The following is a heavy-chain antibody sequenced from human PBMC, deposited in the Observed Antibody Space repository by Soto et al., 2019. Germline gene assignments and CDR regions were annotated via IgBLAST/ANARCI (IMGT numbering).Heavy chain of an antibody. CDR2: FDPEDGET. V-gene: IGHV1-24*01. Sequence: ASVKVSCKVSGYTLTELSMHWVRQAPGKGLEWMGGFDPEDGETIYAQKFQGRVTMTEDTSTDTAYMELSSLRSEDTAVYYCATDPRIAAAGISYFDYWGQGTLVTVSS. CDR1: GYTLTELS. D-gene: IGHD6-13*01. J-gene: IGHJ4*02. CDR3: ATDPRIAAAGISYFDY.